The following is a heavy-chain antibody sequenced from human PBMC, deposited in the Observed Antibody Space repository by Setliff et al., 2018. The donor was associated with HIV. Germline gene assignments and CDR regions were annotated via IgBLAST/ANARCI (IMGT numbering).Heavy chain of an antibody. CDR2: IIPIRGVA. CDR1: GGTFNTYV. J-gene: IGHJ5*02. Sequence: SVKVSCKASGGTFNTYVISWLRQAPGQGLEWMGGIIPIRGVANYAQKFQGRLTITAAKSTNTAYMELSRLKSDDTAVYYCAWGPEEGDCSGGSCYGNFDPWGQGTLVTVSS. CDR3: AWGPEEGDCSGGSCYGNFDP. D-gene: IGHD2-15*01. V-gene: IGHV1-69*10.